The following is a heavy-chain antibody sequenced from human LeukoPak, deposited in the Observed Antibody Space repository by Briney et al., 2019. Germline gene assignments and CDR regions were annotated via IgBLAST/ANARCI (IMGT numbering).Heavy chain of an antibody. Sequence: GGSLRLSCAASGFTFSNAWMSWVRQAPGKGLEWVGRIKSKTDGGTTDYAAPVKGRFTISRDDSKNTPYLQMNSLKTEDTAVYYCTTEKYGDYPFDYWGQGTLVTVSS. V-gene: IGHV3-15*01. CDR3: TTEKYGDYPFDY. CDR1: GFTFSNAW. D-gene: IGHD4-17*01. J-gene: IGHJ4*02. CDR2: IKSKTDGGTT.